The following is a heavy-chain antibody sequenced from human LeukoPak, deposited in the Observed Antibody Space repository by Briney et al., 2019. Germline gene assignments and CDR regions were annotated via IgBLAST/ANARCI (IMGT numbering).Heavy chain of an antibody. D-gene: IGHD4-17*01. CDR2: ISSDSSYI. CDR3: VRGSYGAYDY. V-gene: IGHV3-21*01. J-gene: IGHJ4*02. CDR1: GFNVINHY. Sequence: GGSLRLSCAASGFNVINHYMSWVRQAPGRGLEWVSSISSDSSYIYYADAVQGRFTVSRDNAKYSLYLQMNSLRAEDTAVYYCVRGSYGAYDYWGQGSLVTVSS.